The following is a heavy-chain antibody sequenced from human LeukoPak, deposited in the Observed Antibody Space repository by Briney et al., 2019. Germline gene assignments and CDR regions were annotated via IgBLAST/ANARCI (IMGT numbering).Heavy chain of an antibody. D-gene: IGHD6-13*01. Sequence: HPGGSLRPSCAASGFTVSSTYTTWVRQTPAKGLQWVSVVYASGSTYYADSVKGRFTISRDNSKNTLYLQMNSLRAEDTAVYYCAKDEAGIAAADVFRYFDLWGRGTLVTVSS. CDR3: AKDEAGIAAADVFRYFDL. V-gene: IGHV3-53*01. J-gene: IGHJ2*01. CDR1: GFTVSSTY. CDR2: VYASGST.